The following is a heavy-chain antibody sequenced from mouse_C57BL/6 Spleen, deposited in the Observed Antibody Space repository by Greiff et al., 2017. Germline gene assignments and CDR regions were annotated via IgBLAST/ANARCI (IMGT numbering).Heavy chain of an antibody. CDR3: ASHYYGSSPFDY. D-gene: IGHD1-1*01. CDR2: IPPNSGST. CDR1: GYTFTSYW. Sequence: QVQLQQPGAELVKPGASVKLSCKASGYTFTSYWMHWVKQRPGQGLEWIGMIPPNSGSTNYNEKVKSKATLTVDKSSSTAYMQLSSLTSEDSAVYYCASHYYGSSPFDYWGQGTTLTVAS. V-gene: IGHV1-64*01. J-gene: IGHJ2*01.